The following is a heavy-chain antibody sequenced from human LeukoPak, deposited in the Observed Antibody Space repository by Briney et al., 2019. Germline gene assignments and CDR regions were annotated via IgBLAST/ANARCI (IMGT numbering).Heavy chain of an antibody. CDR2: IYHSGST. V-gene: IGHV4-4*02. J-gene: IGHJ4*02. D-gene: IGHD2-21*02. CDR3: AKTYCGGDCSRYYFDY. Sequence: PSETLSLTCAVSGGSISSSNWWSWVRQPPGKGLEWIGEIYHSGSTNYNPSLKSRVTISVDKSKNQFSLKLSSVTAADTAVYYCAKTYCGGDCSRYYFDYWGQGTLVTVSS. CDR1: GGSISSSNW.